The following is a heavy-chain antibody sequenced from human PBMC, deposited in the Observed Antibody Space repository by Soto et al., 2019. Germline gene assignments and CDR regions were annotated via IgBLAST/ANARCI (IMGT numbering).Heavy chain of an antibody. CDR1: GFTFSSYA. CDR3: AKPINSSSSWGTYYDYVWGSYLSPYYYYYGMDV. J-gene: IGHJ6*02. Sequence: GGSLRLSCAASGFTFSSYAMSWVRQAPGKGLEWVSAISGSGGSTYYADSVKGRFTISRDNSKNTLYLQMNSLRAEDTAVYYCAKPINSSSSWGTYYDYVWGSYLSPYYYYYGMDVWGQGTTVTVSS. D-gene: IGHD3-16*01. V-gene: IGHV3-23*01. CDR2: ISGSGGST.